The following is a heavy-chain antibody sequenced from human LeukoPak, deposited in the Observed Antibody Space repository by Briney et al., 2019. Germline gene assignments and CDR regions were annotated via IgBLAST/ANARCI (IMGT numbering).Heavy chain of an antibody. CDR2: ISHTEGT. Sequence: SETLSLTRGVFGVSINDYYWSWIRQSPGKGLQWIGEISHTEGTRYNPSLESRVTMSVGTSENQLSLKLIFVTAADTAVYYCARIRCGHSGSVCYNHWGLGTLVTVSS. J-gene: IGHJ1*01. CDR3: ARIRCGHSGSVCYNH. CDR1: GVSINDYY. V-gene: IGHV4-34*01. D-gene: IGHD3-9*01.